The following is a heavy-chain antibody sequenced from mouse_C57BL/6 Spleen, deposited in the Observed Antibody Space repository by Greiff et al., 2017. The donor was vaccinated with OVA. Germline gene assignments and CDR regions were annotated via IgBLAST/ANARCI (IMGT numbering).Heavy chain of an antibody. CDR3: ARSHYDYDEFAY. Sequence: EVQLQQSGPELVKPGASVKISCKASGYTFTDYYMNWVKQSHGKSLVWIGDINPNNGGTSYNQKFKGKATLTVDKSSSTAYMELRSLTSEDSAVYYCARSHYDYDEFAYWGQGTLVTVSA. CDR2: INPNNGGT. V-gene: IGHV1-26*01. J-gene: IGHJ3*01. CDR1: GYTFTDYY. D-gene: IGHD2-4*01.